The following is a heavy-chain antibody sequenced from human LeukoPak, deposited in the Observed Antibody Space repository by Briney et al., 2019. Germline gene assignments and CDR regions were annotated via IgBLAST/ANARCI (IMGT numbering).Heavy chain of an antibody. J-gene: IGHJ4*02. V-gene: IGHV3-48*03. Sequence: GGSLRLSCAASGFTFSSYEMNWVRQAPGKGLEWVSYISSSGSTIYYADSVKGRFTISRDNAKNSLYLQMNSLRAEDTAVYYCAKPNDSSGYYYNYFDYWGQGTLVTVSS. D-gene: IGHD3-22*01. CDR3: AKPNDSSGYYYNYFDY. CDR1: GFTFSSYE. CDR2: ISSSGSTI.